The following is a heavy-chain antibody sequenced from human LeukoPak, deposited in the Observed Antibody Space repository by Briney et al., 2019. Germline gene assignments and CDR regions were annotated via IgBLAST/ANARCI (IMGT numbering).Heavy chain of an antibody. D-gene: IGHD3-3*02. V-gene: IGHV3-48*01. Sequence: PGGSLRLSCAASGFTFSSYSMNWVRQAPGKGLEWVSYISSSSSTIYYADSVKGRFTISRDNAKNSLYLQMNSLRAEDTAVYYCRPSIFGVVFDYWGQGTLVTVSS. J-gene: IGHJ4*02. CDR1: GFTFSSYS. CDR2: ISSSSSTI. CDR3: RPSIFGVVFDY.